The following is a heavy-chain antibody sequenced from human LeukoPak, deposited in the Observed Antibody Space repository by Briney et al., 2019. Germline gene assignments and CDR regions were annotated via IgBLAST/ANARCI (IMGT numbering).Heavy chain of an antibody. D-gene: IGHD3-3*01. V-gene: IGHV3-73*01. Sequence: GGSLRLSCAASGFTFSGSAMHWVRQASGKGLEWVGGIRSKANSYASAYAASVKGRFTISRADSKNTAYLQMNSLKTEDRAVYYCTRPSRSGYYYYGMDVWGQGTTVTVSS. CDR3: TRPSRSGYYYYGMDV. CDR2: IRSKANSYAS. J-gene: IGHJ6*02. CDR1: GFTFSGSA.